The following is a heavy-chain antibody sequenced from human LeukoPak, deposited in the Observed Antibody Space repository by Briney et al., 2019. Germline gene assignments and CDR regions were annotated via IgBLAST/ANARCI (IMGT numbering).Heavy chain of an antibody. D-gene: IGHD2-15*01. CDR2: ISGSGDGT. Sequence: GGSLRLSCVASGFTFSSYGMSWVRQAPGKGLEWVSAISGSGDGTYYADSVKGRFTISRDNSKNTLHLQMNSLRAEDTAVYYCARGYCSGGSCFPFDYWGQGTLVTVSS. V-gene: IGHV3-23*01. J-gene: IGHJ4*02. CDR1: GFTFSSYG. CDR3: ARGYCSGGSCFPFDY.